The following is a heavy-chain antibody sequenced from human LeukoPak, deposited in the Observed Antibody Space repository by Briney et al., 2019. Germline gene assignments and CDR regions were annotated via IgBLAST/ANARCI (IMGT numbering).Heavy chain of an antibody. CDR2: IYHSGST. Sequence: PSETLSLTCAVSGGSISSSNWWSWVRQPPGKGLEWIGEIYHSGSTNYNPSLKSRVTISVDKSKNQFSLKLSSVTAADTAVYYCARLSIAFQDAFDIWGQGTMVTVSS. CDR1: GGSISSSNW. D-gene: IGHD3-3*02. V-gene: IGHV4-4*02. CDR3: ARLSIAFQDAFDI. J-gene: IGHJ3*02.